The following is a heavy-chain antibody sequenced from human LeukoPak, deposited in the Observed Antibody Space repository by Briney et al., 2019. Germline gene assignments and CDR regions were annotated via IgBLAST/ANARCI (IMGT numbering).Heavy chain of an antibody. CDR1: GYTFTSYG. D-gene: IGHD2-2*02. V-gene: IGHV1-69*13. CDR3: AIDAYCSSTSCYTYYFDY. J-gene: IGHJ4*02. CDR2: IIPIFGTA. Sequence: GASVKVSCKASGYTFTSYGISWVRQAPGQGLEWMGGIIPIFGTANYAQKFQGRVTITADESTSTAYMELSSLRSEDTAVYYCAIDAYCSSTSCYTYYFDYWGQGTLVTVSS.